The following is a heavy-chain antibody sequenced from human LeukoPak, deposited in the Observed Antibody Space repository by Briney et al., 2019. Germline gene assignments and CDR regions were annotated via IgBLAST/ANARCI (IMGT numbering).Heavy chain of an antibody. V-gene: IGHV4-4*07. CDR2: IYTSGST. CDR1: GGSINSYY. D-gene: IGHD6-19*01. Sequence: SETLSLTCTVSGGSINSYYWSWIRQPAGKGLQWIGRIYTSGSTNYNPSLRSRVTISVDTSKNQFSLKLSSVTAADTAVYYCASTLAVAGSDYWGQGTLVTVSS. J-gene: IGHJ4*02. CDR3: ASTLAVAGSDY.